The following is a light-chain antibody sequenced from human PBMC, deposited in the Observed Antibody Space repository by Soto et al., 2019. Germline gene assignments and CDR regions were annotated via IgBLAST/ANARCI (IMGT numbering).Light chain of an antibody. Sequence: SVLIQPPSVSGSPGQSVTISCTGTSSNVGSYDYVSWYQQHPGTVPKPMIYNVNTQPSGVPDRFSGSKSGNTASMTISGLQAEDEADYFCSSYTSSQAYVFGTGTKVTVL. V-gene: IGLV2-18*02. CDR2: NVN. CDR1: SSNVGSYDY. CDR3: SSYTSSQAYV. J-gene: IGLJ1*01.